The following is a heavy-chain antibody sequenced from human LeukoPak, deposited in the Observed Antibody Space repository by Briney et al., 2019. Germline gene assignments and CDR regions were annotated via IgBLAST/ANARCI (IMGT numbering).Heavy chain of an antibody. D-gene: IGHD6-19*01. Sequence: GGSLRLSCAASGFTFDDYAMHWVRQAPGKGLEWVSSISSSSSYIYYADSVKGRFTISRDNAKNSLYLQMNSLRAEDTAVYYCARDHIAVAGIDWGQGTLVTVSS. CDR2: ISSSSSYI. J-gene: IGHJ4*02. CDR3: ARDHIAVAGID. V-gene: IGHV3-21*01. CDR1: GFTFDDYA.